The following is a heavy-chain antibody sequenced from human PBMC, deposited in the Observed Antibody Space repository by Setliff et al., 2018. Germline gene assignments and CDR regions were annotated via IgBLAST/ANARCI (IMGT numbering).Heavy chain of an antibody. D-gene: IGHD3-22*01. V-gene: IGHV4-38-2*02. CDR1: GYSISSDYY. Sequence: SETLSLTCAVSGYSISSDYYWGWIRQPPGKGLEWIGSMYHSGSTYYNPSLKSRVTISVDTSKNQFSLNLSSVTAADTAMYYCARDYYDSRGSYACDIWGQGTVVTVS. CDR3: ARDYYDSRGSYACDI. CDR2: MYHSGST. J-gene: IGHJ3*02.